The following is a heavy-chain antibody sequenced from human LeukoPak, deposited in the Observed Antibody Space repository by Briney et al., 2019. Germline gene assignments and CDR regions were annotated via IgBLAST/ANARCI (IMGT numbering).Heavy chain of an antibody. CDR3: ARAAQQLTPVN. D-gene: IGHD6-13*01. CDR2: INHSGST. CDR1: GGSFSGYY. J-gene: IGHJ4*02. V-gene: IGHV4-34*01. Sequence: PSETLSLTCAVYGGSFSGYYWSWIRQPPGKGLEWIGEINHSGSTNYNSSLKSRVTISVDTSKNQFSLKLSSVTAADTAVYYCARAAQQLTPVNWGQGTLVTVSS.